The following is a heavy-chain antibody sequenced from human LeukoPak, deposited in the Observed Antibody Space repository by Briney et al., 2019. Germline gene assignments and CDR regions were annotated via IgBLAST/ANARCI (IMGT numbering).Heavy chain of an antibody. Sequence: GGSLRLSCAASGFTFDDYGMSWVRQVPGKGLEWVSGINWNGERTGYADSVKGRFTISRDNAKNTLYLQMNSLRAEDTAVYYCARSRRGSWYYFDYWGQGTLVTVSS. J-gene: IGHJ4*02. CDR2: INWNGERT. CDR3: ARSRRGSWYYFDY. V-gene: IGHV3-20*04. D-gene: IGHD6-13*01. CDR1: GFTFDDYG.